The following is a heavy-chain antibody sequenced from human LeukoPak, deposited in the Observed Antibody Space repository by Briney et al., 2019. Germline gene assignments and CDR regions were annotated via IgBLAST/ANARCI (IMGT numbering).Heavy chain of an antibody. J-gene: IGHJ4*02. CDR3: ARDTPPQYDILTGYYKGYYFDY. V-gene: IGHV4-4*07. Sequence: SETLSLTCTVSGGSISSYYWSWIRQPAAKGLEGIGRIYTSGSTNYNPSLKSRVTMSVDTSKNQFSLKLSSVTAADTAVYYCARDTPPQYDILTGYYKGYYFDYWGQGTLVTVSS. CDR2: IYTSGST. D-gene: IGHD3-9*01. CDR1: GGSISSYY.